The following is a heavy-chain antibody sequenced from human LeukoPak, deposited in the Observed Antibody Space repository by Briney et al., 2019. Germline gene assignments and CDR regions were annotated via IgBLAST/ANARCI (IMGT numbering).Heavy chain of an antibody. CDR2: IWSDGSDK. V-gene: IGHV3-33*01. D-gene: IGHD1-26*01. CDR3: VREVGRAYYSDY. J-gene: IGHJ4*02. Sequence: PGGSLRLSCAASGFTFNTFMHWVRQAPGKGLEWVAVIWSDGSDKFYADSVKGRFTISRDNFKNTLYLQMDSLRVEDTAVYYCVREVGRAYYSDYWGQGTPVTVSS. CDR1: GFTFNTF.